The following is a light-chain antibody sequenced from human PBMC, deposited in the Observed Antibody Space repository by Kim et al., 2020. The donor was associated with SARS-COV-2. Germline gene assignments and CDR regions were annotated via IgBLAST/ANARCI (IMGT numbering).Light chain of an antibody. CDR2: GAS. V-gene: IGKV1-16*01. J-gene: IGKJ5*01. Sequence: ASMGDRVTFTWRAREGIATSLAWFQQKPGTAPKCLIYGASTLEPGVPSRFSGRRSGTEFTLTINSLQPEDFATYYCQQFNAFPITFGQGTRLEIK. CDR3: QQFNAFPIT. CDR1: EGIATS.